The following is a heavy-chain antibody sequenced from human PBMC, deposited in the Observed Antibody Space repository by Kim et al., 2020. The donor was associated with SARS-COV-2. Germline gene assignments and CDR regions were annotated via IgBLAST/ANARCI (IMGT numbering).Heavy chain of an antibody. D-gene: IGHD4-4*01. V-gene: IGHV3-9*01. J-gene: IGHJ6*03. CDR2: ISWNSGSI. Sequence: GGSLRLSCAASGFTFGDYAMHWVRQAPGKGLEWVSGISWNSGSIGYADSVKGRFTISRDNAKNFLYLQMNSLRAEDTALYYCAKGPYSNYYYYMDVWGKGTTVTVSS. CDR1: GFTFGDYA. CDR3: AKGPYSNYYYYMDV.